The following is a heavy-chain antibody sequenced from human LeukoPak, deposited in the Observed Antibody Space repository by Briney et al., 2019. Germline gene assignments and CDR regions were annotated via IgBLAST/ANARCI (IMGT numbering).Heavy chain of an antibody. Sequence: GRSLRLSCAASGFTFRTYSMNWVRQAPGKGLEWVSSISSSSSYIYYADSVKGRFTISRDNAKSSLYLQMNSLRAEDTAVYYCARAVYGFDAFDIWGQGTMVTVSS. V-gene: IGHV3-21*01. CDR2: ISSSSSYI. CDR3: ARAVYGFDAFDI. D-gene: IGHD4-17*01. J-gene: IGHJ3*02. CDR1: GFTFRTYS.